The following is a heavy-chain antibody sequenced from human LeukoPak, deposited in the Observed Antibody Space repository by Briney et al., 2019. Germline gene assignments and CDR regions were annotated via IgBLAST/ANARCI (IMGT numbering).Heavy chain of an antibody. Sequence: GASVKVSCKASGYTFTSYGISWVRQAPGQGLEWMGWISAYNGNTNYAQKLQGRVTMTTDTSTSTAYMELRSLRSDDTAVYYCARVPYSSSHRAGFDIWGQGTMVTVSS. D-gene: IGHD6-6*01. V-gene: IGHV1-18*01. J-gene: IGHJ3*02. CDR2: ISAYNGNT. CDR3: ARVPYSSSHRAGFDI. CDR1: GYTFTSYG.